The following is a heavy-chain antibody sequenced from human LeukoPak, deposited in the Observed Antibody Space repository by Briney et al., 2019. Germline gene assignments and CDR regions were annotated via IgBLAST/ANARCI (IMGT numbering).Heavy chain of an antibody. Sequence: SETLSLTCTVSGGSISNYYWSWIRQPPGKGLEWIGRIYTSGSTNYNPSLKRRVTISVDTSKNQFSLKLTSVTAADTAVYYCARCSRERHYFYYYYHMDVWGTGTTVTVSS. J-gene: IGHJ6*03. CDR1: GGSISNYY. D-gene: IGHD1-26*01. CDR3: ARCSRERHYFYYYYHMDV. V-gene: IGHV4-4*07. CDR2: IYTSGST.